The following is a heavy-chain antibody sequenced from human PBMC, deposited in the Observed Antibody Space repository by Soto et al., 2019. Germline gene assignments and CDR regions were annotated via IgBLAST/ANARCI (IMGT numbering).Heavy chain of an antibody. J-gene: IGHJ6*02. CDR1: GGSISSDYYY. CDR3: AREDDGGDTLDV. D-gene: IGHD2-21*02. V-gene: IGHV4-30-4*08. Sequence: QVQLQQSGPGLVKPSQTLSLTCTVSGGSISSDYYYWTWIRQSPERGLEWIGYIHHIGSVLYNLSLKSRVTTSVDTSKNQFSLHLSSVTAADTAVYFCAREDDGGDTLDVWGQGTTVTVSS. CDR2: IHHIGSV.